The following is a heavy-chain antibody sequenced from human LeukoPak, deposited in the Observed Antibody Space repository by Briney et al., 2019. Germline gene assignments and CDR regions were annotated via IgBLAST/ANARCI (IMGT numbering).Heavy chain of an antibody. J-gene: IGHJ4*02. CDR1: GFTFSSYS. D-gene: IGHD5-24*01. Sequence: GGSLILSCAASGFTFSSYSMNWVRHTPGKGLQWVSYISSSGTTIYYADSVKGRFTISRDNVKNSLYLQMDSLRDEDTAIYYCARMDGGACNSPSYFDYWGQGTLVTVSS. V-gene: IGHV3-48*02. CDR3: ARMDGGACNSPSYFDY. CDR2: ISSSGTTI.